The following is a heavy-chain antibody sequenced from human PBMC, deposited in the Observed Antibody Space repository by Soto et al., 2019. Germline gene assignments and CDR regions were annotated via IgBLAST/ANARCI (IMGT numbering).Heavy chain of an antibody. CDR2: VSGSGGNT. D-gene: IGHD6-19*01. CDR3: AKGPHSSGWHYFDY. J-gene: IGHJ4*02. Sequence: DVQLLESGGALVQPGGSLRLSCAASGFTFSSYAMSWVRQALGKGLEWVSTVSGSGGNTYYADSVKGRFTISRDNSENTLYLQMISLRAEDMAIYYCAKGPHSSGWHYFDYWGQGTLVTVSS. CDR1: GFTFSSYA. V-gene: IGHV3-23*01.